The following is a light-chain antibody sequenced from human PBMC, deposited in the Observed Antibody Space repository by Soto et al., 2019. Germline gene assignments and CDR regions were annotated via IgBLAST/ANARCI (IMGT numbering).Light chain of an antibody. CDR3: QQLNSYPLT. CDR2: AAS. J-gene: IGKJ4*01. V-gene: IGKV1-9*01. Sequence: DIQLTQSPSFLSASVGDRVTNTCRASQGISNYLAWYQRKPGKAPKLLIYAASTLQSGVPSRFSGSGSGTEFTLTISSLQPEDFATYYCQQLNSYPLTFGGGTKVEIK. CDR1: QGISNY.